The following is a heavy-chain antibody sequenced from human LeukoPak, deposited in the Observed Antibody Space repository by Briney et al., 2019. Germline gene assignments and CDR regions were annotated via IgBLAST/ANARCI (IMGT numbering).Heavy chain of an antibody. V-gene: IGHV4-39*07. CDR2: VYHSGST. D-gene: IGHD1-26*01. CDR3: ARDGELGSPADAFDI. CDR1: GGSISSTNYY. J-gene: IGHJ3*02. Sequence: SETLSLTCTVSGGSISSTNYYWGWIRQPPGKGLEWIGEVYHSGSTNYNPSLKSRVTISVDTSKNQFSLKLTSVTAADTAVYYCARDGELGSPADAFDIWGQGTMVTVSS.